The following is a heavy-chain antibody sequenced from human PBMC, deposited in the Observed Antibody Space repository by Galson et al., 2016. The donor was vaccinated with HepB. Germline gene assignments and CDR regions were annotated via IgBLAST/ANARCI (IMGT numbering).Heavy chain of an antibody. Sequence: CAISGDSVSSNSGAWNWIRQSPSRGLEWLGRTYYRSKYYNDYAVSVKSRITINPDTSKNQFSLQLNSVTPEDTAVYYGARGGGLNENFYFDYWGQGTLVTVSS. CDR3: ARGGGLNENFYFDY. V-gene: IGHV6-1*01. CDR1: GDSVSSNSGA. D-gene: IGHD1-1*01. J-gene: IGHJ4*02. CDR2: TYYRSKYYN.